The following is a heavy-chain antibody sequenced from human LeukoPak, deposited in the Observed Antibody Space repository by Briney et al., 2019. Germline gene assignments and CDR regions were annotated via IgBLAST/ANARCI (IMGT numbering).Heavy chain of an antibody. CDR1: GFNFRSYA. V-gene: IGHV3-48*03. D-gene: IGHD3-10*02. Sequence: PGRSLRLSCTASGFNFRSYAMYWVRQAPGKGLEWVSYISSSGSNINYADSVKGRFTISRDNAKNSLYLQMNSLRAEDTAVYYCAVFPTHYWGQGTLVTVSS. CDR3: AVFPTHY. J-gene: IGHJ4*02. CDR2: ISSSGSNI.